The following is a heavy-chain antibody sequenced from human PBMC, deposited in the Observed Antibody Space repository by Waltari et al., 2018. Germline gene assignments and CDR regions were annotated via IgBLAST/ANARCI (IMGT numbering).Heavy chain of an antibody. V-gene: IGHV1-69*05. D-gene: IGHD2-15*01. Sequence: QVQLVQSGAEVKKPGSSVKVSCKASGGTFSSYAISWVRQAPGQGLEWMGGIIPIFGTANYAQKFQGRVTITTDESTSTAYMELSSLRSEDTAVYYCARAGIDAGEVVYWYFDLWGRGTLVTVSS. CDR1: GGTFSSYA. CDR2: IIPIFGTA. J-gene: IGHJ2*01. CDR3: ARAGIDAGEVVYWYFDL.